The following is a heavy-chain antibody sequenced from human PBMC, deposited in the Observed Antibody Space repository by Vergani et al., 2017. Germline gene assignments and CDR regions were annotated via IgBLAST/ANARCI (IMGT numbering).Heavy chain of an antibody. J-gene: IGHJ4*02. Sequence: QVQLVQSGAEVKKPGASVKVSCKASGYTFTGYYMHWVRQAPGQGLEWMGWINPNSGGTNYAQKFQGRVTMTRDTSISTAYMELSRLRSDDTAVYYCARDSDYDILTGLWDYWGQGTLVTVSS. CDR3: ARDSDYDILTGLWDY. CDR2: INPNSGGT. CDR1: GYTFTGYY. D-gene: IGHD3-9*01. V-gene: IGHV1-2*02.